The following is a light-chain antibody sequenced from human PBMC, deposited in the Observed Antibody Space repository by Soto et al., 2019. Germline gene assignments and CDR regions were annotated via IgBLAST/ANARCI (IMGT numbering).Light chain of an antibody. CDR1: QSVSSSY. J-gene: IGKJ5*01. CDR3: QHSDSLPIT. Sequence: EIVLTQSPGTLPLSAGERVTIACRASQSVSSSYLAWYQQKNGQAPRILIYGASSRDTGIPDRFSGSGSGTDFTLTISRLESEDFEVFYCQHSDSLPITFGQGTRLEIK. CDR2: GAS. V-gene: IGKV3-20*01.